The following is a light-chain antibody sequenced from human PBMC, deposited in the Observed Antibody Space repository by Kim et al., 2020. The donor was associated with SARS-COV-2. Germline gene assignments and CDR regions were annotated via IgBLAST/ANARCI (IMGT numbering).Light chain of an antibody. CDR1: SSDVGGNNS. Sequence: GQAVTIACTGTSSDVGGNNSVSWFQQHPGKAPKLMIYDVSRRPSGVPDRFSGSKSGNTASLTISGLQAEDEADYYCCSYAGSYTLVFGGGTQLTVL. CDR2: DVS. CDR3: CSYAGSYTLV. V-gene: IGLV2-11*01. J-gene: IGLJ2*01.